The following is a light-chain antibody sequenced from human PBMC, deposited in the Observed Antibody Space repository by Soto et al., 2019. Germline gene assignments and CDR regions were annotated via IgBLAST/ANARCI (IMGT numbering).Light chain of an antibody. CDR3: QQYDNSPFT. Sequence: NVLTQSPGTLSLSPGERATLSCWASQSVSSSFLAWYQQKPGQAPRLLIYGASTRATGIPDRFSGSGSGTDFTLTISRLEPEDFAVYYCQQYDNSPFTFGQGTRLDIK. V-gene: IGKV3-20*01. J-gene: IGKJ5*01. CDR1: QSVSSSF. CDR2: GAS.